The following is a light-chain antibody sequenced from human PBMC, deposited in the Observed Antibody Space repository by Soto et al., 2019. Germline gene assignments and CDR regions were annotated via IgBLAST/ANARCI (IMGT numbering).Light chain of an antibody. CDR1: QRSNSH. J-gene: IGKJ1*01. V-gene: IGKV1-39*01. Sequence: DIQMTQSPSSLSASVGDRVTITCRASQRSNSHLNWYQQIPGRAPNLLIYGTSTLQGEVPPRFSGSGSGTDFTLTISSLHPEDFSTYYCQQSYTTPPTFGQGTRVEIK. CDR2: GTS. CDR3: QQSYTTPPT.